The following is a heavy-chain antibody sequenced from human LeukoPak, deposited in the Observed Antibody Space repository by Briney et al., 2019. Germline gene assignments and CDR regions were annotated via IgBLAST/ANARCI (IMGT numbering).Heavy chain of an antibody. CDR2: IYHSGTT. Sequence: WFRQAPGKGLEWIGYIYHSGTTYYNPSLQSRVTMSVDTSKNQFSLKLSSVTAVDTAVYYCARKENVYYYFDYWGQGTLVTVSS. D-gene: IGHD3-10*01. J-gene: IGHJ4*02. V-gene: IGHV4-28*01. CDR3: ARKENVYYYFDY.